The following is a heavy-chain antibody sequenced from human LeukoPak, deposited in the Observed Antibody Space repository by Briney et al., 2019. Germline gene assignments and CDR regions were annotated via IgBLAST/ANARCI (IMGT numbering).Heavy chain of an antibody. CDR2: IKQDGSDK. J-gene: IGHJ4*02. CDR3: ARSLGYCSAGSCFPFDY. Sequence: GGSLRLSCAASGFTFISYWMSWVRQAPGKGLEWVANIKQDGSDKYYVDSVKGRFTISRDNAKNSLYLQTNSLRAEDTAVYYCARSLGYCSAGSCFPFDYWGQGTLVTVSS. D-gene: IGHD2-15*01. V-gene: IGHV3-7*05. CDR1: GFTFISYW.